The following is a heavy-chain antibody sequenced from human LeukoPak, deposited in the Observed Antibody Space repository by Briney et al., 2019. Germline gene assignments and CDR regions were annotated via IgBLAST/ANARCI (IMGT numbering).Heavy chain of an antibody. D-gene: IGHD3-10*01. CDR2: ISSNGGST. CDR1: GFTFSNCA. Sequence: GGSLRLSCSASGFTFSNCAMHWVRQAPGKGLEYVSAISSNGGSTNYADSVKGRFTISRDNSKNTLYLQTSSLRAEDTAVYYCVMGPSITMAPVYGMDVWGQGTTVTVSS. J-gene: IGHJ6*02. V-gene: IGHV3-64D*06. CDR3: VMGPSITMAPVYGMDV.